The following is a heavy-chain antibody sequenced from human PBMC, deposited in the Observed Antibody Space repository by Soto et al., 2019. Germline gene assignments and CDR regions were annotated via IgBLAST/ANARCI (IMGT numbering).Heavy chain of an antibody. V-gene: IGHV3-23*01. CDR1: GFTFSNYA. D-gene: IGHD6-19*01. CDR2: ISGSGGST. J-gene: IGHJ4*02. Sequence: EVQLLESGGGLVQPGGSLRLSWAAPGFTFSNYAMNWVRQAPGKGLEWVSVISGSGGSTYYADSVKGRFTISRDNSKNTLYLQMNSLRGEDTAVYYCARRSSGWYFDYWGQGTLVTVSS. CDR3: ARRSSGWYFDY.